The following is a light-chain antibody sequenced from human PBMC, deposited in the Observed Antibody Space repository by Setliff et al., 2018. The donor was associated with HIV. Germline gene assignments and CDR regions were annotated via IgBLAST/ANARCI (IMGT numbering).Light chain of an antibody. J-gene: IGLJ2*01. CDR1: SSDVGSYNY. Sequence: QSALTQPRAVSGSPGQSVTISCTGTSSDVGSYNYVSWYQQHPGKAPKLIIYDVTKRPSGVPDRFSGSKSGNTASLTISGLQAEDEADYYCCSYAGSYTPVIFGGGTKVTVL. CDR3: CSYAGSYTPVI. CDR2: DVT. V-gene: IGLV2-11*01.